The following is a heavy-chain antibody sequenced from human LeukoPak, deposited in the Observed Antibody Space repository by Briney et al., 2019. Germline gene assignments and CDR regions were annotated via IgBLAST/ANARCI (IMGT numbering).Heavy chain of an antibody. CDR3: AKDSLRSRVVTVYYFDY. CDR1: GFTFSSYA. D-gene: IGHD2-21*02. V-gene: IGHV3-23*01. Sequence: GGSLRLSCAASGFTFSSYAMSWVRQAPGKGLEWVSAISGSGGSTYYADSVKGRFTISRDNSKNTLYLQMNSLRAEDTAVYYCAKDSLRSRVVTVYYFDYWGQGTLVTVSS. J-gene: IGHJ4*02. CDR2: ISGSGGST.